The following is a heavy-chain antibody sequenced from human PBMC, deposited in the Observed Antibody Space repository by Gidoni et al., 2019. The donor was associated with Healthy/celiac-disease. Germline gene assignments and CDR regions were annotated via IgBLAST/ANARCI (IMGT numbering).Heavy chain of an antibody. CDR1: GRSISRYY. V-gene: IGHV4-59*01. CDR2: IYYSGST. Sequence: QVQLQESGPGLVKPSEPLSLTCTVSGRSISRYYWRWIRQPPGKGLEWIGYIYYSGSTNYNPSLKCRVTISVDTSKYQFSLKFSSVTSADTAVYYFARRKGDCSGGSCYRYYFDYWGQGTLVTVSS. CDR3: ARRKGDCSGGSCYRYYFDY. D-gene: IGHD2-15*01. J-gene: IGHJ4*02.